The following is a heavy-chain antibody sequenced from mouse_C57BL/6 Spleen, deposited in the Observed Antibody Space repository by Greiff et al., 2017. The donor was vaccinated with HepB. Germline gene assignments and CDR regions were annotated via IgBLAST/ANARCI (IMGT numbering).Heavy chain of an antibody. D-gene: IGHD1-1*01. CDR3: ATLSDYYGSSYVAMDY. J-gene: IGHJ4*01. V-gene: IGHV1-52*01. CDR1: GYTFTSYW. CDR2: IDPSDSET. Sequence: QVQLKQPGAELVRPGSSVKLSCKASGYTFTSYWMHWVKQRPIQGLEWIGNIDPSDSETHYNQKFKDKATLTVDKSSSTAYMQLSSLTSEDSAVYYCATLSDYYGSSYVAMDYWGQGTSVTVSS.